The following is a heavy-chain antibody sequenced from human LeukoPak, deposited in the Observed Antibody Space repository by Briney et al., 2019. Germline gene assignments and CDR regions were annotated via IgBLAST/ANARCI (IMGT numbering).Heavy chain of an antibody. CDR1: GFTLSNYA. J-gene: IGHJ4*02. D-gene: IGHD6-13*01. CDR2: ISGSGGNP. CDR3: AKRQVSAAPGALDY. Sequence: PGGSLRLSCAASGFTLSNYAMIWVRQAPGKGLEWVSAISGSGGNPYYADSVEGRFTVSRDNSKSTLHLQLNSLRAEDTAVYYCAKRQVSAAPGALDYWGRGTLVTVSS. V-gene: IGHV3-23*01.